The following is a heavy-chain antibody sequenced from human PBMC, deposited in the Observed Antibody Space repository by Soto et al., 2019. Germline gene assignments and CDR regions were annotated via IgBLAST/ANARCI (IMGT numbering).Heavy chain of an antibody. J-gene: IGHJ5*02. CDR3: ARDVKYYYDTGGIFDP. D-gene: IGHD3-22*01. CDR2: IIASSGAA. Sequence: ASVTVSCKASGSTFSSYVIIWMRQAPGQGLEWMGGIIASSGAANYAQKFQGRITITADESTSTAYMELSSLRSEDTAVYYCARDVKYYYDTGGIFDPWGQGTLVTVSS. CDR1: GSTFSSYV. V-gene: IGHV1-69*13.